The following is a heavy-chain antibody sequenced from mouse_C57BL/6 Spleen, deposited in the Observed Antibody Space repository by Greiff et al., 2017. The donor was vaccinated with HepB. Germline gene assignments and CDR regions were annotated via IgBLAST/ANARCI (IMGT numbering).Heavy chain of an antibody. V-gene: IGHV5-16*01. D-gene: IGHD1-1*01. CDR3: ARGDYGSSYLDY. CDR2: INYDGSST. CDR1: GFTFSDYY. Sequence: EVMLVESEGGLVQPGSSMKLSCTASGFTFSDYYMAWVRQVPEKGLEWVANINYDGSSTYYLDSLKSRFIISRDNAKNILYLQMSSLKSEDTATYYCARGDYGSSYLDYWGQGTTLTVSS. J-gene: IGHJ2*01.